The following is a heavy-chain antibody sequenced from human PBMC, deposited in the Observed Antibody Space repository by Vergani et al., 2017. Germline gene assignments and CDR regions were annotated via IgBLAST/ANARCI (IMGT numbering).Heavy chain of an antibody. V-gene: IGHV1-69*01. J-gene: IGHJ4*02. CDR1: GGTFSSYA. Sequence: QVQLVQSGAEVKKPGSSVKVSCKASGGTFSSYAISWVRQAPGQGLEWMGGIIPIFGTANYAQKFQGRVTITADESTSTAYMELSSLRSEDTAVYYCARGYSEVVPAVIAGLMDYWGQGTLVTVSS. CDR2: IIPIFGTA. CDR3: ARGYSEVVPAVIAGLMDY. D-gene: IGHD2-2*01.